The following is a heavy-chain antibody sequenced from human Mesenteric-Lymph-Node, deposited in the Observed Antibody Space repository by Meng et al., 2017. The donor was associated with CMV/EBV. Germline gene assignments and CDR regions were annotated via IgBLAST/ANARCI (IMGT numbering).Heavy chain of an antibody. CDR2: IEGNGVTT. V-gene: IGHV3-23*01. D-gene: IGHD2-21*01. Sequence: GGPLRLPCAALGFTLTLYAVHWVRQAPGKGLEWVSGIEGNGVTTYYADSVKGRFTISRDNSKNSVDLQMNNLRAEDTAVYYCARVDEATGLVSPYLDYWGQGTPVTVSS. J-gene: IGHJ4*02. CDR1: GFTLTLYA. CDR3: ARVDEATGLVSPYLDY.